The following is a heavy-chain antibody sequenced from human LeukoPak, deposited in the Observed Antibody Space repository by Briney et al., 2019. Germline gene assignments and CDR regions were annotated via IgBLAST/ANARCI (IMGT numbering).Heavy chain of an antibody. CDR2: MSFDGSDK. J-gene: IGHJ5*02. V-gene: IGHV3-30-3*01. D-gene: IGHD6-19*01. CDR1: GFTFSNYA. CDR3: ARDQPGTYTLSST. Sequence: GGSLRLSCVASGFTFSNYAMHWVRQAPGKGLEWVAFMSFDGSDKYYADSVKGRFTISRDNSRNTLYLQMNSLRFEDTAVYYCARDQPGTYTLSSTWGQGTLVTVSS.